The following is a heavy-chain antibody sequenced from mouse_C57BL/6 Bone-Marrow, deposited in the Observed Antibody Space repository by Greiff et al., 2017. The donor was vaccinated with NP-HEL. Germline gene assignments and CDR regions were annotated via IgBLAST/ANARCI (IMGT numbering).Heavy chain of an antibody. V-gene: IGHV1-26*01. CDR1: GYTFTDYY. Sequence: EVQLQQSGPELVKPGASVKISCKASGYTFTDYYMNWVKQSHGKSLEWIGDINPNNGGTSYNQKFKGKATLTVDKSSSTAYMELRSLTSEDSAVYYCARCCYDGSWGQGTLVTVSA. CDR3: ARCCYDGS. CDR2: INPNNGGT. J-gene: IGHJ3*01. D-gene: IGHD2-12*01.